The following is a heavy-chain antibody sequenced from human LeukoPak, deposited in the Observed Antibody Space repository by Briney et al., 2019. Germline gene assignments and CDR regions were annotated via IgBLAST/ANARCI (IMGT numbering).Heavy chain of an antibody. CDR2: INPNSGGT. V-gene: IGHV1-2*02. J-gene: IGHJ4*02. D-gene: IGHD2-2*01. CDR1: GYTFTGYY. Sequence: ASVKVSCKASGYTFTGYYMHWVRQAPGQGLEWMGWINPNSGGTNYAQKFQGGVTMTRDTSISTAYMELSRLRSDDTAVYYCARVEGLGYCSSTSCDEDYWGQGTLVTVSS. CDR3: ARVEGLGYCSSTSCDEDY.